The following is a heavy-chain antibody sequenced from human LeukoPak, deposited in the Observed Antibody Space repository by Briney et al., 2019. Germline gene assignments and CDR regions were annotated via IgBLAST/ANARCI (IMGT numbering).Heavy chain of an antibody. CDR1: GFTFSSYA. CDR2: ISYDGSNK. CDR3: ARSTRLEGYFDY. Sequence: PGGSLRLSCAASGFTFSSYAMHWVRQAPGKGLEWVAVISYDGSNKYYADSVKGRFTISRDNSKNTLYLQMNSLRAEDTAVYYCARSTRLEGYFDYWGQGTLVTVSS. J-gene: IGHJ4*02. V-gene: IGHV3-30-3*01.